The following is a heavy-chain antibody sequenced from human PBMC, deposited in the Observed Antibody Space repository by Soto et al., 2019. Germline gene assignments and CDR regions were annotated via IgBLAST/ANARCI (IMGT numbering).Heavy chain of an antibody. CDR1: GGSITPYY. CDR2: VYYSGKT. V-gene: IGHV4-59*07. J-gene: IGHJ3*01. D-gene: IGHD2-15*01. CDR3: ARQQYTVVTAFDV. Sequence: QVRLQESGPGLVKTSDTLSLTCTFSGGSITPYYWSWIRQPPGEGLEWIGYVYYSGKTGYNPSLKSRVSMSIDKSKKEFSLKLTSLTAADAAMYYCARQQYTVVTAFDVLGQGTTVAVSS.